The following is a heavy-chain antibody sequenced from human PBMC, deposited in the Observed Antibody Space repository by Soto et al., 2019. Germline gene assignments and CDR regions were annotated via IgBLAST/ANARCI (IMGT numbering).Heavy chain of an antibody. CDR3: SRRYYYDSSGPLGAFDV. CDR1: GYSFTSYW. V-gene: IGHV5-51*01. D-gene: IGHD3-22*01. Sequence: GESLKISCKVSGYSFTSYWIGWVRQMPGKGLEWMGIFYPGDSDTRYSPSFQGQVTISADKSISTAYLQLSSLKASDTAMYYCSRRYYYDSSGPLGAFDVWGQGTMVNVSS. J-gene: IGHJ3*01. CDR2: FYPGDSDT.